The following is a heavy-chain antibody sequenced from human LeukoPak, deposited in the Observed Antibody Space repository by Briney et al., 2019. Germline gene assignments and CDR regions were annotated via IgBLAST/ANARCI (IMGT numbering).Heavy chain of an antibody. V-gene: IGHV1-69*04. Sequence: ASVKVSCKASGGTFSSYALSWVRQAPGQGLEWMGTIIPIVGIANYAQKFQGRATITADKSTSTAYMELSSLRSEDTAVYYCARDGEMATIYFDYWGQGTPVTVSS. CDR3: ARDGEMATIYFDY. CDR1: GGTFSSYA. CDR2: IIPIVGIA. J-gene: IGHJ4*02. D-gene: IGHD5-24*01.